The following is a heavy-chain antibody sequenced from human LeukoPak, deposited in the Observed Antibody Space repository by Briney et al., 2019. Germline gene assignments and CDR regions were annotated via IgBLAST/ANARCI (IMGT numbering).Heavy chain of an antibody. Sequence: ASVKVSCKASGGTFSSYAISWVRQAPGQGLEWMGGIIPIFGTANYAQKFQGRVTITTDESTSTAYMELSSLRSEDTAVYYRARGLTMVRGVMGYFDYWGQGTLVTVSS. CDR2: IIPIFGTA. CDR1: GGTFSSYA. D-gene: IGHD3-10*01. CDR3: ARGLTMVRGVMGYFDY. V-gene: IGHV1-69*05. J-gene: IGHJ4*02.